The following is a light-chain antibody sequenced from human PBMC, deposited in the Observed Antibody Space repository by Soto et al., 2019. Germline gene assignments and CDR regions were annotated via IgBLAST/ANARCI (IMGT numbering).Light chain of an antibody. J-gene: IGKJ1*01. CDR3: QQYNSLPPWT. Sequence: EIVMTQSPATLSVSPGESATLSCRASQSVSTNLAWYQQKPGQPPRILIFDASTGATGIPGRFSGSGSGTEFTLTISSLQSEDFAVYYCQQYNSLPPWTFGQGTKVEI. V-gene: IGKV3-15*01. CDR2: DAS. CDR1: QSVSTN.